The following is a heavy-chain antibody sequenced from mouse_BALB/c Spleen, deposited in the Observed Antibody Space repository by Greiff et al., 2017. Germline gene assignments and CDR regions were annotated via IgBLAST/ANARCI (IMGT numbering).Heavy chain of an antibody. D-gene: IGHD3-2*02. J-gene: IGHJ4*01. CDR2: ISDGGSYT. Sequence: EVQLVESGGGLVKPGGSLKLSCAASGFTFSDYYMYWVRQTPEKRLEWVATISDGGSYTYYPDSVKGRFTITRDNAKNNLYLQMSSLKSEDTAMYYYARDQGATNLGAMDYWGQGTSVTVSS. CDR3: ARDQGATNLGAMDY. CDR1: GFTFSDYY. V-gene: IGHV5-4*02.